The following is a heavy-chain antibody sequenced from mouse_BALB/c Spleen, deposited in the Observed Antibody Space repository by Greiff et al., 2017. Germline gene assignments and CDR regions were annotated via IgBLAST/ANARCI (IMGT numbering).Heavy chain of an antibody. V-gene: IGHV5-17*02. CDR3: ARFSPYWYFDV. Sequence: EVKLMESGGGLVQPGGSRKLSCAASGFTFSSFGMHWVRQAPEKGLEWVAYISSGSSTIYYADTVKGRFTISRDNPKNTLFLQMTSLRSEDTAMYYCARFSPYWYFDVWGAGTTVTVSS. J-gene: IGHJ1*01. CDR2: ISSGSSTI. CDR1: GFTFSSFG.